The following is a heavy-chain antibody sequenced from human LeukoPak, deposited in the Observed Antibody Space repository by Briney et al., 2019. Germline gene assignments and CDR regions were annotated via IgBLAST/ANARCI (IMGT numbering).Heavy chain of an antibody. CDR1: GYTFTGYY. CDR3: ARGRYGDYGY. V-gene: IGHV1-18*04. CDR2: ISAYNGNT. Sequence: ASVKVSCKASGYTFTGYYMHWVRQAPGQGLEWMGWISAYNGNTNYAQKLQGRVTMTTDTSTSTAYMGLRSLRSDDTAVYYCARGRYGDYGYWGQGTLVTVSS. J-gene: IGHJ4*02. D-gene: IGHD4-17*01.